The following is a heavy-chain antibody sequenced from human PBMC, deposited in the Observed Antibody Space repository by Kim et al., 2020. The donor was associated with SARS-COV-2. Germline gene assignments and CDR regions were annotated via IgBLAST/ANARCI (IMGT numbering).Heavy chain of an antibody. Sequence: GGSLRLSCAASGFAFSSFTMSWVRQAPGKGLEWVSTIGTGGDTHYADSVKGRFTISRDNSKNTLYLQMNSLRAEDTAGYYCAKRGYCNGGTCYPHFDCWG. D-gene: IGHD2-15*01. CDR2: IGTGGDT. J-gene: IGHJ4*01. CDR3: AKRGYCNGGTCYPHFDC. V-gene: IGHV3-23*01. CDR1: GFAFSSFT.